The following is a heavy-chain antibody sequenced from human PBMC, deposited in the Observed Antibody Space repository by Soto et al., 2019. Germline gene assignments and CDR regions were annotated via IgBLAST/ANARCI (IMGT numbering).Heavy chain of an antibody. CDR2: VHDSWGS. V-gene: IGHV4-59*01. CDR3: AREGNLGRWLQPLDF. Sequence: SETLSLTCTVSGGSISSYYWSWIRQPPGKGLEWIGYVHDSWGSHYNPSLKSRVAISLDTSKSQFSLRLISVTAADTAKYFCAREGNLGRWLQPLDFWGQGTLVTVSS. CDR1: GGSISSYY. J-gene: IGHJ4*02. D-gene: IGHD5-12*01.